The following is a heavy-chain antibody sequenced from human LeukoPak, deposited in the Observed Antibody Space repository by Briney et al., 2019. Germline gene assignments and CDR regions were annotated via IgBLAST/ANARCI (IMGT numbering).Heavy chain of an antibody. D-gene: IGHD2-2*01. Sequence: GGSLRLSCAASGFTFSSYWISWVRQAPGKGLEWVANINQDGGEKYYVDSVKGRFTISRDNAENSLYLQMNSLRAEDTAVYHCATGRSCTTCYLPDYWGQGTLVTVSS. CDR1: GFTFSSYW. V-gene: IGHV3-7*01. CDR3: ATGRSCTTCYLPDY. CDR2: INQDGGEK. J-gene: IGHJ4*02.